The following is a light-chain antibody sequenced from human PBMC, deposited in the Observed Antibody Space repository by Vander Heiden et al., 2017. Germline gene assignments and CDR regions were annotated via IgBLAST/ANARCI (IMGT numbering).Light chain of an antibody. CDR2: DDN. V-gene: IGLV3-21*02. CDR3: QVWDSSSDLGV. J-gene: IGLJ2*01. Sequence: SYVLTQPPSVSVAPGQTVRITCGGNNIGSKSVHWYQQKPGQAPVLVVYDDNDRPSGIPGRFSGSNSGNTATLTISGVEAGDEADYYCQVWDSSSDLGVFGGGTKLTVL. CDR1: NIGSKS.